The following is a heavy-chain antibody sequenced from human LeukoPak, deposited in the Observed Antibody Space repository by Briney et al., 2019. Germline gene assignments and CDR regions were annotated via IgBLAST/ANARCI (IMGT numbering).Heavy chain of an antibody. V-gene: IGHV1-8*01. J-gene: IGHJ4*02. CDR3: ARGKGYGGNSGDY. D-gene: IGHD4-23*01. Sequence: VASVRVSRKASGYTFTSYDINWVRQAAGQGLEWMGWMNPNSGNTDYAQKFQGRVTMTRNTSISTAYMELSSLRSEDTAVYYCARGKGYGGNSGDYWGQGTLVAVSS. CDR1: GYTFTSYD. CDR2: MNPNSGNT.